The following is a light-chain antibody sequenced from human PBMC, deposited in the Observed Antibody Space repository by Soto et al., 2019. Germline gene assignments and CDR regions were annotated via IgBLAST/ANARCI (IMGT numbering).Light chain of an antibody. CDR1: QSVSRR. CDR3: HTYNTYSLHT. CDR2: DAS. V-gene: IGKV1-5*01. Sequence: DIQMTQSPSTLSASVGDRITITCRASQSVSRRLAWYQQKPGKAPKLLIYDASSLDSGVPSRFGGGGSGTEFTLTIRSLQPDDCATYYCHTYNTYSLHTFGQGNKLDIK. J-gene: IGKJ2*01.